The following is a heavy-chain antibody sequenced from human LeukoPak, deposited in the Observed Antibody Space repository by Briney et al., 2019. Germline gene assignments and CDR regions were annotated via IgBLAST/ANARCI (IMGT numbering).Heavy chain of an antibody. V-gene: IGHV1-18*01. D-gene: IGHD1-26*01. CDR3: ARSYLGYYYMDV. Sequence: GASVKVSCKASGYTFTSYGISWVRQAPGQGLEWMGWISAYNDNTNYAQTLQGRVTMTTDTSTSTAYMGLRSLRSDDTAVYYCARSYLGYYYMDVWGKGTTVTVSS. CDR1: GYTFTSYG. CDR2: ISAYNDNT. J-gene: IGHJ6*03.